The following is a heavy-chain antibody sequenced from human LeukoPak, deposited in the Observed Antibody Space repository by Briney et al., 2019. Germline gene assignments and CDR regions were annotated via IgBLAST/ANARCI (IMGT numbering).Heavy chain of an antibody. CDR3: ARLYYGEILWFGELNDAFDI. CDR2: ISAYNGNT. V-gene: IGHV1-18*01. J-gene: IGHJ3*02. D-gene: IGHD3-10*01. Sequence: ASVKVSRKASGYTFTSYGISWVRQAPGQGLEWMGWISAYNGNTNYAQKLQGRVTMTTDTSTSTAYMELRSLRSDDTAVYYCARLYYGEILWFGELNDAFDIWGQGTMVTVSS. CDR1: GYTFTSYG.